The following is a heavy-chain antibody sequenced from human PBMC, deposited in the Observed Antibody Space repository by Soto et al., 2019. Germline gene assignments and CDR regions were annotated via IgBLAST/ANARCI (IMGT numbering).Heavy chain of an antibody. D-gene: IGHD2-2*01. CDR3: ARELIVVVPAAAVHYYYGMDV. V-gene: IGHV1-2*04. CDR2: INPNSGGT. J-gene: IGHJ6*02. Sequence: ASVKVSCKASGYTFTGYYMHWVLQAPGQGLEWMGWINPNSGGTNYAQKFQGWVTMTRDTSISTAYMELSRLRSDDTAVYYCARELIVVVPAAAVHYYYGMDVWGQGTTVTVS. CDR1: GYTFTGYY.